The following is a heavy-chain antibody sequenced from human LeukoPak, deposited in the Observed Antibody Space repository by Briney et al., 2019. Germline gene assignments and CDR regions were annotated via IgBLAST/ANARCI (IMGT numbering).Heavy chain of an antibody. J-gene: IGHJ6*02. CDR2: ISYDGSNK. V-gene: IGHV3-30*18. CDR3: AKGPVTIHYGMDV. CDR1: GFTFSSYG. Sequence: PGGSLRLSCAASGFTFSSYGMHWVRQAPGKGLEWVAVISYDGSNKYYADSVEGRFTISRDNSKNTLYLQMNSLRAEDTAVYYCAKGPVTIHYGMDVWGQGTTVTVSS. D-gene: IGHD3-9*01.